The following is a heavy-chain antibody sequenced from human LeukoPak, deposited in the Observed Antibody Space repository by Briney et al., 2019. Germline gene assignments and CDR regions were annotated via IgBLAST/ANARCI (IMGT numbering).Heavy chain of an antibody. J-gene: IGHJ6*03. V-gene: IGHV1-69*05. D-gene: IGHD3-10*01. CDR2: IIPIFGTA. CDR1: GGTFSIYA. CDR3: ARDGNPYYYGSGSYPQDYYYYMDV. Sequence: SVKVPCKASGGTFSIYAISWVRQAPGQGLEWMGGIIPIFGTANYAQKFQGRVTMTRDTSTSTVYMELSSLRSEDTAVYYCARDGNPYYYGSGSYPQDYYYYMDVWGKGTTVTVSS.